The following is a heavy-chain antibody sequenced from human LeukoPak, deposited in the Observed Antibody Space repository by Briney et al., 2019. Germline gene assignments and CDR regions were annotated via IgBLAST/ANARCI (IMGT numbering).Heavy chain of an antibody. CDR1: GGFISSYY. Sequence: SETLSLTCTVSGGFISSYYWSWVRQPPGKGLEYIGYIYFNGNTNYNPSLKSRVSIPVDTSKNQFSLKLNSVTAADTAVYYCARVMPSSTWIPFDYWGQGTLVTVSS. CDR3: ARVMPSSTWIPFDY. D-gene: IGHD6-13*01. V-gene: IGHV4-59*01. J-gene: IGHJ4*02. CDR2: IYFNGNT.